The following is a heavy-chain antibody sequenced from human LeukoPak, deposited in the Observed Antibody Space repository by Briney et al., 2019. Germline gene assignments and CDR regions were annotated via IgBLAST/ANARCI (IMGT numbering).Heavy chain of an antibody. J-gene: IGHJ4*02. CDR2: ISWNSGSI. Sequence: GGSLRLSCAASGFTFDDYAMHWVRQAPGKGLEWVSGISWNSGSIGYADSAKGRFTISRDNAKNSLYLQMNSLRAEDTALYYCARYDNSGYEAFDYWGQGTLVTVSS. CDR3: ARYDNSGYEAFDY. CDR1: GFTFDDYA. V-gene: IGHV3-9*01. D-gene: IGHD3-22*01.